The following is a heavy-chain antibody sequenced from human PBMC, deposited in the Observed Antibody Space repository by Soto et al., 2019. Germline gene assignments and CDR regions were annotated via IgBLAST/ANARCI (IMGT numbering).Heavy chain of an antibody. V-gene: IGHV3-53*01. CDR1: GFTVSSNY. Sequence: GGSLRLSCAASGFTVSSNYMSWVRQAPGKGLEWVSVIYSGGSTYYADSVKGRFTISRDNSKNTLYLQMNSLRAEDTAVYYCARLRSGYYYVGWYFDLWGRGTLVTSPQ. D-gene: IGHD3-22*01. J-gene: IGHJ2*01. CDR3: ARLRSGYYYVGWYFDL. CDR2: IYSGGST.